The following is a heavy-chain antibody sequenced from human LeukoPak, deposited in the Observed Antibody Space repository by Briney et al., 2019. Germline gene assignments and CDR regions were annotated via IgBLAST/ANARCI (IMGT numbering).Heavy chain of an antibody. Sequence: PGGSLRLSCAASGFTFRSYWMHWVRQAPGKGLVWVSGINSDGSDTSYADDVKGRFTISRDNAKNTLYLQMNSLRAEDTTVYYCARVRIQRYFDSWGQGTLVTVSS. CDR3: ARVRIQRYFDS. D-gene: IGHD5-18*01. V-gene: IGHV3-74*01. CDR1: GFTFRSYW. J-gene: IGHJ4*02. CDR2: INSDGSDT.